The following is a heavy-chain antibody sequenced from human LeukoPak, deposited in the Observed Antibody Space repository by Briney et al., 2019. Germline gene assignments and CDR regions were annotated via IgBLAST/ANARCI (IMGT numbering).Heavy chain of an antibody. J-gene: IGHJ4*02. D-gene: IGHD1-14*01. CDR2: LDPNSGGT. CDR3: TRDTKPTSRIGN. Sequence: ASVKVSCKASGYTFTGYAMHWVRQAPGQGLEWVGRLDPNSGGTNYAQDFQGRVTITRDTSINTAYMELSRLRSDDTAKYYCTRDTKPTSRIGNWGQGTLVTVSA. CDR1: GYTFTGYA. V-gene: IGHV1-2*06.